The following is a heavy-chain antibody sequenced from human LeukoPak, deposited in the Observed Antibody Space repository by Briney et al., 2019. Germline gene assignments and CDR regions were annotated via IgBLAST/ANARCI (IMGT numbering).Heavy chain of an antibody. CDR3: ARDKEEVAHYDWFDP. CDR1: GYPFISYY. J-gene: IGHJ5*02. D-gene: IGHD3-16*01. V-gene: IGHV1-46*01. Sequence: ASVNVSFKTSGYPFISYYMHWVRQAPGQGLEWMGIFEPISGTKRVAEKFQGRVNMTRDTPTSTVYMELSSLRPEDTAMYYCARDKEEVAHYDWFDPWGQGTQVTVSS. CDR2: FEPISGTK.